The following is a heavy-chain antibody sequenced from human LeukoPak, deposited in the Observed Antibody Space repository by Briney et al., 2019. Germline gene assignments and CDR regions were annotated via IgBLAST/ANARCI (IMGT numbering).Heavy chain of an antibody. Sequence: GGSLRLSCAASGFTFSSYWMHWVRQAPGKGLVWVSRINSDGSSTSYADSVKGRFTISRDNAKNTLYLQMNSLRAEDTAVYYCSRGRWHDAFDIWGQGTMVTVSS. V-gene: IGHV3-74*01. J-gene: IGHJ3*02. CDR2: INSDGSST. CDR1: GFTFSSYW. D-gene: IGHD4-23*01. CDR3: SRGRWHDAFDI.